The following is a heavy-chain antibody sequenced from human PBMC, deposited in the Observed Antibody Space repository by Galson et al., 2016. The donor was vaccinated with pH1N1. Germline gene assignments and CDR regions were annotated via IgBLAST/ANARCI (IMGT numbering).Heavy chain of an antibody. CDR1: GDTFSSYT. J-gene: IGHJ6*02. CDR2: ISTLFGTA. Sequence: SVKVSCKASGDTFSSYTINWVRQAPGQGLEWMGRISTLFGTANYAQNFMGRVTISADASTGTAYMELTNLTSQDTAVYFCAREGANYYGSDGMDVWGQGTTVTVSS. V-gene: IGHV1-69*13. D-gene: IGHD3-10*01. CDR3: AREGANYYGSDGMDV.